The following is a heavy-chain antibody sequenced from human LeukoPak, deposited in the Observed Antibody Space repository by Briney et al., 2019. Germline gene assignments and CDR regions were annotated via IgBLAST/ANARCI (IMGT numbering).Heavy chain of an antibody. CDR3: ARAYYDSSGMPDY. Sequence: GGSLRLSCAASGFTFSSYSMNWVRQAPGKGLEWVSSISSSSSYIYYADSVKGRFAISRDNAKNSLYLQMDSLRAEDTAVYYCARAYYDSSGMPDYWGQGTLVTVSS. CDR2: ISSSSSYI. CDR1: GFTFSSYS. V-gene: IGHV3-21*01. J-gene: IGHJ4*02. D-gene: IGHD3-22*01.